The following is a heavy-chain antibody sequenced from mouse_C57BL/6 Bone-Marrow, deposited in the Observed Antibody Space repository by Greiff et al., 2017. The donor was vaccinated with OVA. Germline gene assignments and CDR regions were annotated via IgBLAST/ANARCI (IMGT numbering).Heavy chain of an antibody. CDR3: ARENYDGYWAGFAY. CDR2: INYDGSST. D-gene: IGHD2-3*01. J-gene: IGHJ3*01. CDR1: GFTFSDYY. Sequence: EVHLVESEGGLVQPGSSMKLSCTASGFTFSDYYMAWVRQVPEKGLEWVANINYDGSSTYYLDSLKSRFIISRDNAKNILYLQMSSLKSEDTATYYCARENYDGYWAGFAYWGQGTLVTVSA. V-gene: IGHV5-16*01.